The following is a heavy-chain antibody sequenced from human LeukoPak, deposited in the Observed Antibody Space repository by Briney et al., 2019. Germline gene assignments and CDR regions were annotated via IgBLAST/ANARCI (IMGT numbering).Heavy chain of an antibody. D-gene: IGHD1-14*01. CDR3: TRGRNSAFDY. CDR2: TYYGSKWSN. CDR1: GDSVSSNGVA. J-gene: IGHJ4*02. V-gene: IGHV6-1*01. Sequence: SQTLSLTCVICGDSVSSNGVAWNWVRQSPSRGLEWLGRTYYGSKWSNDYTLSVKSRITINPDTSKNQFSLQLNSVTPEDTAVNYCTRGRNSAFDYWGQGTLVTVSS.